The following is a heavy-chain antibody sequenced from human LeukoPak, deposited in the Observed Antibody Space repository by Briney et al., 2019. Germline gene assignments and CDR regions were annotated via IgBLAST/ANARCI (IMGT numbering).Heavy chain of an antibody. CDR3: ARLGYYSNRNGFDS. Sequence: GGSLRLSCAASGFTFTGYTMNWVRQAPGRGLEWVSYISSSSNFIYYADSVKGRFTISRDNAKNSLFLQMNSLRAEDTAVYYCARLGYYSNRNGFDSWGQGTLVTVSS. J-gene: IGHJ4*02. CDR2: ISSSSNFI. D-gene: IGHD4-11*01. V-gene: IGHV3-21*01. CDR1: GFTFTGYT.